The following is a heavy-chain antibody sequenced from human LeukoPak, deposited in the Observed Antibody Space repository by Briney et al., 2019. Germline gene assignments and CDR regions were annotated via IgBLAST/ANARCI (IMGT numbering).Heavy chain of an antibody. Sequence: GGSLRLSCAASGFTFSSYAMSWVRQAPGKGLEWVSAISCSGGNTYYADSVKGRFTISRDNSKNTLYLQMNSLRADDTAVYYIAKGPYTGFSWGQGTLVTVSS. V-gene: IGHV3-23*01. CDR3: AKGPYTGFS. J-gene: IGHJ5*02. CDR1: GFTFSSYA. CDR2: ISCSGGNT. D-gene: IGHD2-2*02.